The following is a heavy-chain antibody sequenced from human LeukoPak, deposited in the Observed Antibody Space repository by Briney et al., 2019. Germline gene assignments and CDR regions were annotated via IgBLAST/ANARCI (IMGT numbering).Heavy chain of an antibody. J-gene: IGHJ4*02. CDR2: IYYSGST. V-gene: IGHV4-59*08. Sequence: SETLSLTCTVSGGSISSYYWSRIRQPPGKGLEWIGYIYYSGSTNYNPSLKSRVTISVDTSKNQFSLKLSSVTAADTAVYYCARHAGYDYVWGSYRPTQKFDYWGQGTLVTVSS. D-gene: IGHD3-16*02. CDR1: GGSISSYY. CDR3: ARHAGYDYVWGSYRPTQKFDY.